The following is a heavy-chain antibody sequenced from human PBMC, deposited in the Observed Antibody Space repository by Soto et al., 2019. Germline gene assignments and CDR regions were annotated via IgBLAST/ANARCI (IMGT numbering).Heavy chain of an antibody. D-gene: IGHD6-19*01. CDR3: ASGPIAVAGHPVRGGYYYYMDV. Sequence: SETLSLTCTVSGGSISSSSYYWGWIRQPPGKGLEWIGSIYYSGSTYYNPSLKSRVTISVDTSKNQFSLKLSSVTAADTAVYYCASGPIAVAGHPVRGGYYYYMDVWGKGTTVTVSS. CDR2: IYYSGST. J-gene: IGHJ6*03. CDR1: GGSISSSSYY. V-gene: IGHV4-39*01.